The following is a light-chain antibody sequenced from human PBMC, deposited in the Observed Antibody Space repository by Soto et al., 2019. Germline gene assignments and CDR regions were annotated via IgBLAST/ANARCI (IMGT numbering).Light chain of an antibody. J-gene: IGKJ3*01. Sequence: DIQLTQSPSILSASVGDRVTITCRASPGISSFLAWYRQKAGKAPELLLFSASTLVTGVPSRFSGSGSETDFTLTISSLQPEDSATYYCQQLNIYPYTFGPGTKVTLK. V-gene: IGKV1-9*01. CDR3: QQLNIYPYT. CDR2: SAS. CDR1: PGISSF.